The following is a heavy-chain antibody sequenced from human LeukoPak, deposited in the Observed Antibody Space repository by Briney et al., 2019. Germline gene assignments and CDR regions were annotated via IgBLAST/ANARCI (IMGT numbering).Heavy chain of an antibody. J-gene: IGHJ4*02. D-gene: IGHD3-22*01. CDR2: IKSKSDGGTA. V-gene: IGHV3-15*01. CDR1: GFTFSNAW. CDR3: ATYTSSYSDY. Sequence: GGSLRLSCAASGFTFSNAWMSWVRQAPGKGLEWVGRIKSKSDGGTADFAAPLKGRLTMSRDDSKDALYLQMNSLKTEDTAVYYCATYTSSYSDYWGQGTLVTVSS.